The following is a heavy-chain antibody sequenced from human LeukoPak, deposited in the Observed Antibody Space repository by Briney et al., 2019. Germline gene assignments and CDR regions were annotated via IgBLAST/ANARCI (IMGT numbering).Heavy chain of an antibody. CDR2: INHSGST. J-gene: IGHJ4*02. CDR1: GGSFSGYY. D-gene: IGHD3-22*01. Sequence: QSSETLSLTCAVYGGSFSGYYWSWIRQPPGKGLEWIGEINHSGSTNYNPSLKSRVTISVDTSKNQFSLKLSSVTAADTAVYYCARGDYDSSGYYVDYWGQGTLVTVSS. CDR3: ARGDYDSSGYYVDY. V-gene: IGHV4-34*01.